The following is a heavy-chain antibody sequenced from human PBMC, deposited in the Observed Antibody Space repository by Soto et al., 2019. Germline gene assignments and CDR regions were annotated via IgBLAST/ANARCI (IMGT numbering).Heavy chain of an antibody. J-gene: IGHJ6*02. V-gene: IGHV3-43*01. D-gene: IGHD2-15*01. CDR3: ARDIGYCSGGSCYYNYYYGMDV. CDR1: GFTFDDYT. CDR2: ISWDGSSK. Sequence: SLRLSCAASGFTFDDYTMHWVRQAPGKGLEWVSLISWDGSSKYYADSVKGRFTISRDNSKNTLYLQMNSLRAEDTAVYYCARDIGYCSGGSCYYNYYYGMDVWGQGTTVTVSS.